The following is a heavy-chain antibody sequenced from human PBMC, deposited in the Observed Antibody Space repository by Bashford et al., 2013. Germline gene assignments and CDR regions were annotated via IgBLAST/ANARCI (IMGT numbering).Heavy chain of an antibody. J-gene: IGHJ4*02. D-gene: IGHD3-22*01. CDR1: GYTFTNFA. CDR3: ARGPYSYYYDSSGYPYFDY. Sequence: ASVKVSCKASGYTFTNFAISWVRQAPGQGLEWMGWISGYNGNTNYAQKFQGRVTITADESTSTAYMELSSLRSEDTAVYYCARGPYSYYYDSSGYPYFDYWGQGTLVTVSS. V-gene: IGHV1-18*01. CDR2: ISGYNGNT.